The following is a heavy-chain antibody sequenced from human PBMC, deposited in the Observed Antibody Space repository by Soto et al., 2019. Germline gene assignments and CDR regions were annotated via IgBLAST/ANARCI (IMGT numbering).Heavy chain of an antibody. V-gene: IGHV3-23*01. CDR3: AKSGGYSYGWGEYYYYYGMDV. CDR2: ISGSGGST. J-gene: IGHJ6*02. CDR1: GFTFSSYG. Sequence: PGGSLRLSCAASGFTFSSYGMSWVRQAPGKGLEWVSAISGSGGSTYYADSVKGRFTISRDNSKNTLYLQMNSLRAEDTAVYYCAKSGGYSYGWGEYYYYYGMDVWGQGTTVTV. D-gene: IGHD5-18*01.